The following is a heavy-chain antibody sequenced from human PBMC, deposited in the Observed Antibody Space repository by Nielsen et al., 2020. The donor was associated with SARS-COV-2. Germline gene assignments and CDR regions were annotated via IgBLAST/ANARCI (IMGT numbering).Heavy chain of an antibody. Sequence: ASVTVSCKASGYTSTNFHIHWVRQAPGQSLEWMGWIHVGSGNTKYSPRFQGRVTITMDTSATTVYLELSGLRSEDTAVYYCAREGSAINYFDYWGQGTLVTVTS. CDR3: AREGSAINYFDY. CDR1: GYTSTNFH. CDR2: IHVGSGNT. D-gene: IGHD5-18*01. J-gene: IGHJ4*02. V-gene: IGHV1-3*01.